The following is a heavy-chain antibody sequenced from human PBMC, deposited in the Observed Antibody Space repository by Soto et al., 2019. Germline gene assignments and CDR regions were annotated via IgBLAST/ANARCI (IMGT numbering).Heavy chain of an antibody. CDR3: AKRSSSSTFDY. D-gene: IGHD6-6*01. J-gene: IGHJ4*02. Sequence: EVQLLESGGGLVQPGESLRLSCAASGFTFSSYAMSWVRQAPGKGLEWVSVISGSDDSTYYADSVKGRFTISRDNSKNTLYLQMNSLRADNTAVYCCAKRSSSSTFDYWGQGTLVTVSS. V-gene: IGHV3-23*01. CDR1: GFTFSSYA. CDR2: ISGSDDST.